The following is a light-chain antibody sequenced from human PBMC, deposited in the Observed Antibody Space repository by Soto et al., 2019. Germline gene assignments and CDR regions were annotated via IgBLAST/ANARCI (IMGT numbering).Light chain of an antibody. CDR1: SSNIGSNT. Sequence: QSVVTQPPSASGTPGQRVTISCSGSSSNIGSNTVNWYQHVPGTAPKLLIFNDNQRPSGVPARFSASKSGTSASLAISGLQSEDEAEYYCAPWDDGLNVPVVGGGTKLTVL. CDR2: NDN. V-gene: IGLV1-44*01. J-gene: IGLJ3*02. CDR3: APWDDGLNVPV.